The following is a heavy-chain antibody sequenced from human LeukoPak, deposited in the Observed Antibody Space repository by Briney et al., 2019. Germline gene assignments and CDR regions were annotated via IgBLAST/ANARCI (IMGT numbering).Heavy chain of an antibody. Sequence: PGGSLRLSCAASGFTFSDYYMSWLRQAPGKGLEWVSYMSTSDSPIYYTDSVKGRFTISRDNAKNSLYLQMNSLRASDTAVYYCARELNGAFDPWGQGTLVTVSS. D-gene: IGHD1-1*01. CDR3: ARELNGAFDP. V-gene: IGHV3-11*04. CDR2: MSTSDSPI. CDR1: GFTFSDYY. J-gene: IGHJ5*02.